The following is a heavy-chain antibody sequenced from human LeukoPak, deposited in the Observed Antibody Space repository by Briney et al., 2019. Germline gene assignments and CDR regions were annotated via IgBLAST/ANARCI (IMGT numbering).Heavy chain of an antibody. V-gene: IGHV1-8*03. J-gene: IGHJ4*02. CDR1: GYTFTTLD. Sequence: GASVKVSCKASGYTFTTLDTNWVRQATGQGLEWMGWINPNSGNTGSAQRFQGRVTITRDTSISTAYMELSSLTSEDTAVYYCARVDGSADYWGQGTLVTVSS. D-gene: IGHD2-15*01. CDR3: ARVDGSADY. CDR2: INPNSGNT.